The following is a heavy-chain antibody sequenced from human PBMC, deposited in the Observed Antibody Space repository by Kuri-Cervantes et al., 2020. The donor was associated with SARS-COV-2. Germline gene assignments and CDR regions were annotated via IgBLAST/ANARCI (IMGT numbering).Heavy chain of an antibody. CDR2: IYYSGST. D-gene: IGHD3-10*01. CDR3: ARHYYGSGSYYNWGSFDY. Sequence: SETLSLTCTVSGGSISSSSYYWGWIRQPPGKGLEWIGSIYYSGSTYYNPSLKSRVTISVDTSKNQFSLKLSSVTAADTAVYYCARHYYGSGSYYNWGSFDYWGQGTLVTDSS. J-gene: IGHJ4*02. V-gene: IGHV4-39*01. CDR1: GGSISSSSYY.